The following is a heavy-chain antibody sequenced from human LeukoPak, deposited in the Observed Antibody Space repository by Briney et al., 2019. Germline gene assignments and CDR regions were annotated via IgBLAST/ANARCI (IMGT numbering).Heavy chain of an antibody. CDR3: AERGLHCSSTSCYNSPFDY. Sequence: PGGSLRLSCAASGFTFSSYAMSWVRQAPGKGLEWVSAISGSGGSTYYADSVKGRFTISRDNSKNTLYLQMNSLRAEDTAVYYCAERGLHCSSTSCYNSPFDYWGQGTLVTVSS. V-gene: IGHV3-23*01. CDR2: ISGSGGST. D-gene: IGHD2-2*01. J-gene: IGHJ4*02. CDR1: GFTFSSYA.